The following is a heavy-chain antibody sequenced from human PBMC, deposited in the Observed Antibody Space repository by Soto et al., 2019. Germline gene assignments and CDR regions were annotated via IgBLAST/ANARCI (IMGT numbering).Heavy chain of an antibody. Sequence: GGSLRLSCAASGFPFSTYWMNWVRQAPGKGLEWVANIKPDGSENYYVDSVKGRFTISRDNAKNSLYLQVNSLRAEDTAVYYCARSVVLRYFDWSPNFDKWGQGTLVTVSS. CDR3: ARSVVLRYFDWSPNFDK. D-gene: IGHD3-9*01. J-gene: IGHJ4*02. CDR1: GFPFSTYW. CDR2: IKPDGSEN. V-gene: IGHV3-7*01.